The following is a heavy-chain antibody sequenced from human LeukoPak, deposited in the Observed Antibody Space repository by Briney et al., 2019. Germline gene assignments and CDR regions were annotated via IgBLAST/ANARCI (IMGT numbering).Heavy chain of an antibody. Sequence: SVKVSCKASGGTFSSYAISWVRQAPGQGLEWMGGIIPIFGTANYAQKFQGRVTITADESTSTAYMELSSLRSEDTAVYYCARSPGPLSSSGWCSDYYYYGMDVWGQGTTVTVSS. CDR1: GGTFSSYA. J-gene: IGHJ6*02. CDR2: IIPIFGTA. CDR3: ARSPGPLSSSGWCSDYYYYGMDV. D-gene: IGHD6-19*01. V-gene: IGHV1-69*13.